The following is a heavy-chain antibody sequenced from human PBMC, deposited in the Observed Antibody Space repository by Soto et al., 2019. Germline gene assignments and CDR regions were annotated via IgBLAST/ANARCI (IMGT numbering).Heavy chain of an antibody. CDR2: ISSTTNYI. CDR3: ARESEDLTSNFDY. J-gene: IGHJ4*02. Sequence: GGSLRLSCGAFGFTFSRYSMNWVRQAPGKGLEWVSSISSTTNYIYYADSMKGRFTVSRDNAKNSVYLDMNSLSAEDTAVYYCARESEDLTSNFDYWGQGTLVT. CDR1: GFTFSRYS. V-gene: IGHV3-21*01.